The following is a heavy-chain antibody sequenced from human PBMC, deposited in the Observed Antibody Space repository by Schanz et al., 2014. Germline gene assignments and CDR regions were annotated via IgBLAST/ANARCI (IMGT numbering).Heavy chain of an antibody. CDR3: ARDLARYYYGSGTDY. J-gene: IGHJ4*02. D-gene: IGHD3-10*01. CDR1: GFTFNNYG. V-gene: IGHV3-33*08. CDR2: IYYDGSDK. Sequence: QVQLVESGGGLVKPGGSLRLSCAASGFTFNNYGMHWVRQAPGKGLEWVALIYYDGSDKYYADFVEGRFTISRDNSQNTLYLQMSSLRLEDTAVYYCARDLARYYYGSGTDYWGQGTLVTVSS.